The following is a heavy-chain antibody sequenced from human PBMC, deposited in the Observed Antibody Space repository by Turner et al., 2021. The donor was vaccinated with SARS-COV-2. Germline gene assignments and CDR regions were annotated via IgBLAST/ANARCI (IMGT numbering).Heavy chain of an antibody. D-gene: IGHD6-19*01. J-gene: IGHJ4*02. CDR1: GYTFTSDG. V-gene: IGHV1-18*01. CDR2: ISAYNGNT. Sequence: QVQLVHSGAEVQNPGPSVKVSCTTSGYTFTSDGIIWVRQAPGQGLEWMGWISAYNGNTNYAQKLQGRVTMTSDTSTSTAYMEMRSLRSDDTAVYDCAREGVAGFDYWGQGTLVTVSS. CDR3: AREGVAGFDY.